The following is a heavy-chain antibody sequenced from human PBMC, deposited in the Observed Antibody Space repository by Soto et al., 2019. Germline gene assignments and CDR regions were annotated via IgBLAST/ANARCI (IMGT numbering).Heavy chain of an antibody. J-gene: IGHJ4*02. CDR1: GFTFSIYA. Sequence: EVQLLESGGGLVQPGGSLRLSCAAAGFTFSIYAMSWVRQAPGKGLEWVSAISGSGGSTYYAGSVKGPFTISRDNSKNTLYLQMNSRRADDTAVYYCAKATRGGAATLIRDYWGQGTLVTVSS. V-gene: IGHV3-23*01. CDR3: AKATRGGAATLIRDY. CDR2: ISGSGGST. D-gene: IGHD6-13*01.